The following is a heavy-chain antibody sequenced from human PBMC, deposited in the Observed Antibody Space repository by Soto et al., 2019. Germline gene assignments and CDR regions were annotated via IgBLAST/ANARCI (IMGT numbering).Heavy chain of an antibody. CDR2: IWYDGSNK. CDR1: GFTFSSYG. D-gene: IGHD2-21*01. Sequence: QVQLVESGGGVVQPGRSLRLSCAASGFTFSSYGMHWVRQAPGKGLEWVAVIWYDGSNKYYADSVKGRFTISRDNSKNTLYLQMNSLVAADTAVYYCARDHMTRRGERYYYYGMDVWGQGTTVTVSS. V-gene: IGHV3-33*01. CDR3: ARDHMTRRGERYYYYGMDV. J-gene: IGHJ6*02.